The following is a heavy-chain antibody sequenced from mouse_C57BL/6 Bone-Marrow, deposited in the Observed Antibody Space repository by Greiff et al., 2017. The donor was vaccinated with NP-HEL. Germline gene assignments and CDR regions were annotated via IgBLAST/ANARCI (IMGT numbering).Heavy chain of an antibody. D-gene: IGHD1-1*01. V-gene: IGHV1-7*01. CDR2: INPSSGYT. Sequence: QVQLQQSGAELAKPGASVKLSCKASGYTFTSYWMHWVKQRPGQGLEWIGYINPSSGYTKYNQKFKDKATLTADKSSSTAYMQLSSLTYEDSAVYYCASRSYCYGSTFAYWGQGTLVTVSA. J-gene: IGHJ3*01. CDR1: GYTFTSYW. CDR3: ASRSYCYGSTFAY.